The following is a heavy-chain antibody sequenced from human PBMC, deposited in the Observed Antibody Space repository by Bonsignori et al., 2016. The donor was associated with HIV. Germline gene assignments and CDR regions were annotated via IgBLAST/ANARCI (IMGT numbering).Heavy chain of an antibody. CDR3: ARHGGRAVTGTPADH. CDR2: IYPGDSHT. D-gene: IGHD6-19*01. Sequence: VRQMPGKGLEWMGIIYPGDSHTTYSPSFQGQFTLSADKSISTAYLQWSSLKASDSAIYYCARHGGRAVTGTPADHWGQGTLVTVSS. V-gene: IGHV5-51*01. J-gene: IGHJ4*02.